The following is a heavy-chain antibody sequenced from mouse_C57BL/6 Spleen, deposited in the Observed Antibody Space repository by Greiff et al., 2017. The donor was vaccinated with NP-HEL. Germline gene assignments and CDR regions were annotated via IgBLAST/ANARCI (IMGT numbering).Heavy chain of an antibody. CDR2: IYPGDGDT. V-gene: IGHV1-80*01. J-gene: IGHJ3*01. D-gene: IGHD1-1*01. Sequence: VQLQQSGAELVKPGASVKISCKASGYAFSSYWMNWVKQRPGKGLEWIGQIYPGDGDTNYNGKFKGKATLTADKSSSTAYMQLSSLTSEDSAVYFCARESLGSSYGFAYWGQGTLVTVSA. CDR3: ARESLGSSYGFAY. CDR1: GYAFSSYW.